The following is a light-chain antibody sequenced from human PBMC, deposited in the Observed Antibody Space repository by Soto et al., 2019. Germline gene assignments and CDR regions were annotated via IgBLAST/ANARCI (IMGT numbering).Light chain of an antibody. CDR2: GNS. Sequence: QSVLTQPPSVSASPGQTVTISCTGSSSNIGEGYDVQRYQQLPGTPPKLLIYGNSNRPSGVPDRFAGSKSCTSASLAITGLQAEDEADYYCQSYDSSLSGWVFGGGTKLTVL. CDR1: SSNIGEGYD. CDR3: QSYDSSLSGWV. J-gene: IGLJ3*02. V-gene: IGLV1-40*01.